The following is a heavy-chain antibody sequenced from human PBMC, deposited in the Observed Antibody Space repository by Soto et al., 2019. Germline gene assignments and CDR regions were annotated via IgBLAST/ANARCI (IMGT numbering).Heavy chain of an antibody. Sequence: PSETLSLTCTVSGGSISSYYWSWIRQPPGKGLEWIGYIYYSGSTNYNPSLKSRVTISVDTSKNQFSLKLSSVTAADTAVYYCARDNSGYDYSYYYYGMDVWGQGTTVTVSS. J-gene: IGHJ6*02. CDR2: IYYSGST. CDR1: GGSISSYY. D-gene: IGHD5-12*01. CDR3: ARDNSGYDYSYYYYGMDV. V-gene: IGHV4-59*01.